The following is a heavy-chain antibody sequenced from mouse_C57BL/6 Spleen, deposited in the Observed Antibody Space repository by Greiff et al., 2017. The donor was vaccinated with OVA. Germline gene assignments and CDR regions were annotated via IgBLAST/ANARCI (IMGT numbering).Heavy chain of an antibody. CDR2: IDPANGNT. J-gene: IGHJ3*01. CDR3: ASRLTTVAPGFAY. CDR1: GFNIKNTY. Sequence: EVQLQQSVAELVRPGASVKLSCTASGFNIKNTYMHWVKQRPEQGLEWIGRIDPANGNTKYAPKFQGKATITADTSSNTAYLQLSSLTSEDTAIYYCASRLTTVAPGFAYWGQGTLVTVSA. D-gene: IGHD1-1*01. V-gene: IGHV14-3*01.